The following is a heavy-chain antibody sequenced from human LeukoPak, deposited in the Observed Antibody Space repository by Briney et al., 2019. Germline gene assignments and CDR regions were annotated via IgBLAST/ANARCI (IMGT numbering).Heavy chain of an antibody. CDR2: IWYDGSNK. J-gene: IGHJ6*04. V-gene: IGHV3-33*01. CDR1: GFTFSSYG. CDR3: AISMVRGTIIEYHYGVDV. D-gene: IGHD3-10*01. Sequence: GGSLRLSCAASGFTFSSYGMHWVRQAPGKGLEWVAVIWYDGSNKYYADSVKGRFTISRDNSKNTLYLQMNSLRAEDTAVYYCAISMVRGTIIEYHYGVDVWGKGTTVTVSS.